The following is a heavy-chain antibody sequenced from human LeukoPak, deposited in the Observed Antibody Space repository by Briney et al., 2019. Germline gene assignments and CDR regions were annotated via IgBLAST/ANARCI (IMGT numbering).Heavy chain of an antibody. D-gene: IGHD2-8*01. V-gene: IGHV3-20*04. J-gene: IGHJ6*03. CDR2: IHWNGGST. CDR1: GFTFDDYG. Sequence: GGSLRLSCAASGFTFDDYGMSWVRQAPGKGLEWVSGIHWNGGSTGYADSGKGRFTISRDNAKTSLYLKMNSLRADDTALYYTAREDCTNGVSPLDYYMDVWGKGTTVTVSS. CDR3: AREDCTNGVSPLDYYMDV.